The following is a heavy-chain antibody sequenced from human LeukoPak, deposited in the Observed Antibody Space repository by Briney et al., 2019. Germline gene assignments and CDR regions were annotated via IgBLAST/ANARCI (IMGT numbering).Heavy chain of an antibody. D-gene: IGHD3-22*01. V-gene: IGHV3-30*03. J-gene: IGHJ5*02. CDR1: GFTLSSYG. CDR2: ISYDGTNK. CDR3: ARDGWAFYYYDSIGYYSGWFDP. Sequence: GGSLTLSCAASGFTLSSYGIHWVRQAPGKGREWVTVISYDGTNKYYTDSVKVRFTISRDNSNNTLYLQMNSLRAEDTALYYCARDGWAFYYYDSIGYYSGWFDPWGQGTLVTVFS.